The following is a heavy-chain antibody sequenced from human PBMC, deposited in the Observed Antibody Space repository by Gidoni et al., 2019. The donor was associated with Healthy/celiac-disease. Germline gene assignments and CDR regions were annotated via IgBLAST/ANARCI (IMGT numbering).Heavy chain of an antibody. V-gene: IGHV5-10-1*03. Sequence: EVQLVQSGAEVKKPGESLRISCKGSGYSFTSYWLSWVRQMPGKGLEWMGRIDPSDSYTNYSPAFQGHVTISADKSISTAYLQWSSLKASDTAMYYCARSDYDYVWGSYRYHWFDPWGQGTLVTVSS. D-gene: IGHD3-16*02. CDR1: GYSFTSYW. CDR2: IDPSDSYT. CDR3: ARSDYDYVWGSYRYHWFDP. J-gene: IGHJ5*02.